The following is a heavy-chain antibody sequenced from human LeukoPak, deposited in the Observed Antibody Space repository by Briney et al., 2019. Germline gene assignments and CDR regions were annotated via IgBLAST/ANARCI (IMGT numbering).Heavy chain of an antibody. D-gene: IGHD3-3*01. CDR3: ATAFVTYDFWSGYYRDY. CDR2: FDPEDGET. V-gene: IGHV1-24*01. Sequence: ASVKVSCTVSGYTLTELSMHWVRQAPGKGLEWMGGFDPEDGETIYAQKFQGRVTMTEDTSTDTAYMELSSLRSEDTAVYYCATAFVTYDFWSGYYRDYWGQGTLVTVSS. CDR1: GYTLTELS. J-gene: IGHJ4*02.